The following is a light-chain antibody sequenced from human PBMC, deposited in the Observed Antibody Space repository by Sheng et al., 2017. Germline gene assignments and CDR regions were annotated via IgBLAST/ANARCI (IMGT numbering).Light chain of an antibody. Sequence: IQLTQSPSSLSASVGDRVTITCRASQGISSYLAWYQQKPGKAPKLLIYAASTLQSGVPSRFSGSGSGTDFTLTISSLQPDDFATYYCQQYSGYLTFGGGTKVEIK. V-gene: IGKV1-9*01. CDR2: AAS. CDR1: QGISSY. J-gene: IGKJ4*01. CDR3: QQYSGYLT.